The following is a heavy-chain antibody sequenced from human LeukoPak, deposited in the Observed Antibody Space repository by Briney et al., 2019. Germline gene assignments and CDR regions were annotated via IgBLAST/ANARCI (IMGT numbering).Heavy chain of an antibody. J-gene: IGHJ4*02. CDR3: ARGQALRFLEGLPRPFDY. D-gene: IGHD3-3*01. CDR1: GYTFTSYD. V-gene: IGHV1-8*02. Sequence: ASVKVSCKASGYTFTSYDINWVRQATGQGLEWMGWMNPNSGNTGYAQKFQGRVTMTRNTSISTAYMELSSLRSEDTAVYYCARGQALRFLEGLPRPFDYWGQGTLVTVSS. CDR2: MNPNSGNT.